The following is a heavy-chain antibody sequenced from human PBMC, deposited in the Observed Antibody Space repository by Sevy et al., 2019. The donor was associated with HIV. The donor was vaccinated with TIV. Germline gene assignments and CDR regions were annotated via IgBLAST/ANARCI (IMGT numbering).Heavy chain of an antibody. Sequence: GGSLRLSCAASGFTFSSYNMNWVRQAPGKGLEWVSSISSSSSYIYYADSVKGRFTISRDNAKNSLYLQMNSLRAEDKAVYYCATNVVPAASPHYYYYGMDVWGQGTTVTVSS. D-gene: IGHD2-2*01. J-gene: IGHJ6*02. CDR2: ISSSSSYI. CDR1: GFTFSSYN. V-gene: IGHV3-21*01. CDR3: ATNVVPAASPHYYYYGMDV.